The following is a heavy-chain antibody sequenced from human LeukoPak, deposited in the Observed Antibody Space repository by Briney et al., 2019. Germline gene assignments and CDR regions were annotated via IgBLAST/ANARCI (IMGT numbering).Heavy chain of an antibody. CDR1: GFTFSNYW. V-gene: IGHV3-7*05. J-gene: IGHJ4*02. CDR3: AREDQPRGTFDY. CDR2: IKQDGSEK. D-gene: IGHD2-15*01. Sequence: GGSLRLSCAASGFTFSNYWMTWVRQAPGKGLEWVANIKQDGSEKYYVDSVKGRFTISRDNAKNSLYLQMNSLRAEDTALYYCAREDQPRGTFDYWGQGIVDTVSS.